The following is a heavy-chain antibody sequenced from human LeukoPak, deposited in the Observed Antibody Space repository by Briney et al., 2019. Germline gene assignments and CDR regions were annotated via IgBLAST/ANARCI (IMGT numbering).Heavy chain of an antibody. J-gene: IGHJ3*01. CDR1: GFTFSDRY. V-gene: IGHV3-11*04. D-gene: IGHD4-23*01. Sequence: GGSLRLSCIGSGFTFSDRYMAWIRQRPGKGLEWLSYISTSDRRVYLADSVKGRFTVSRDDARKSLVLQMNSLRPDDTAVYYCARDRAVGASDSYDLWGPGTMVIVSS. CDR3: ARDRAVGASDSYDL. CDR2: ISTSDRRV.